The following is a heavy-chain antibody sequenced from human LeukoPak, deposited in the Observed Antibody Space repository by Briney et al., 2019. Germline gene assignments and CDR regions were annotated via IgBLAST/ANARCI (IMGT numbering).Heavy chain of an antibody. J-gene: IGHJ4*02. CDR2: IYTSGST. CDR3: ARDPDVYFDY. Sequence: KPSETPSLTCTVSGGSISSGSYYWSWIRQPAGKGLEWIGRIYTSGSTNYNPSLKSRVTISVDTSKNQFSLKLSSVTAADTAVYYCARDPDVYFDYWGQGTLVTVSS. CDR1: GGSISSGSYY. V-gene: IGHV4-61*02.